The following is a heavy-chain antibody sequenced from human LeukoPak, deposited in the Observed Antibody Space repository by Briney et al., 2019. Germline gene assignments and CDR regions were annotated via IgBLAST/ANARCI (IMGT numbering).Heavy chain of an antibody. D-gene: IGHD3-22*01. CDR1: GGSISSHY. J-gene: IGHJ4*02. Sequence: KPSETLSLTCTVSGGSISSHYWSWIRQPPGKGLEWIGYIYYSGSTNDNPSLKSRVTISVDTSKNQFSLRLSSVTAADTAVYYCARGPVSGYYYFDNWGQGTLVTVSS. V-gene: IGHV4-59*11. CDR3: ARGPVSGYYYFDN. CDR2: IYYSGST.